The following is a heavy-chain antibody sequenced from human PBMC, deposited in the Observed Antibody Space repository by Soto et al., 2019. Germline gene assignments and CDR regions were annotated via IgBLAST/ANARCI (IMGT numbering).Heavy chain of an antibody. CDR1: GGSISSGGYY. D-gene: IGHD2-2*01. CDR2: IYHTGTT. CDR3: ARVRGNQLRGWFDP. Sequence: QVQLQESGPGLVKPSQTLSLTCTVSGGSISSGGYYWSWIRQHPGKGLEWIGYIYHTGTTYYNPSLKSRVTISVDTSKNQFSLKRTSVTAADTAVYSCARVRGNQLRGWFDPWGQGTLVTVSS. J-gene: IGHJ5*02. V-gene: IGHV4-31*03.